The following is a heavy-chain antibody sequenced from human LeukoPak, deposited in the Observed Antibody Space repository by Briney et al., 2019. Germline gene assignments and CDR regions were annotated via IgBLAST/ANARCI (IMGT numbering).Heavy chain of an antibody. CDR3: ARQASLVATIGY. CDR2: IYYSGST. J-gene: IGHJ4*02. V-gene: IGHV4-39*01. CDR1: GGSISSSSYY. D-gene: IGHD5-12*01. Sequence: PSETLSLTCTVSGGSISSSSYYWGWIRQPPGKGLEWIGSIYYSGSTYYNPSLKSRVTISVDTSKNQFSLKLSSVTAADTAVYYCARQASLVATIGYWGQGTLVTVSS.